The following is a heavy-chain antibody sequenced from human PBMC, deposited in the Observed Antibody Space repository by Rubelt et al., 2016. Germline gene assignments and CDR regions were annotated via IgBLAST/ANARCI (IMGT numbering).Heavy chain of an antibody. V-gene: IGHV3-13*01. D-gene: IGHD3-3*01. CDR3: ARADDFWSGSGGMDV. Sequence: EVQLVESGGGLVQPGGSLRLSCAASGFTFSSYDMHWVRQATGKGLEWVSAIGTAGDTYYPGSVKGRFTISRENAKNSLYLRMNSLRAGDTAVYYCARADDFWSGSGGMDVWGQGTTVTVSS. CDR1: GFTFSSYD. J-gene: IGHJ6*02. CDR2: IGTAGDT.